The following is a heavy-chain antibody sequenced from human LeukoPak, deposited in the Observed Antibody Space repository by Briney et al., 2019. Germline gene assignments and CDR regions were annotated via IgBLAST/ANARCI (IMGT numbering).Heavy chain of an antibody. V-gene: IGHV3-23*01. Sequence: GGSLRLSCAASGFTFGNYAMSWVRQAPGKGLEWVSVISASGRNTYYSDSAKGQFTIPRDNSKNTLYLQMSSLRAEDTAVYYCVRRGSNYPYYMDVWGKGTTVTVSS. J-gene: IGHJ6*03. CDR2: ISASGRNT. CDR1: GFTFGNYA. D-gene: IGHD4-11*01. CDR3: VRRGSNYPYYMDV.